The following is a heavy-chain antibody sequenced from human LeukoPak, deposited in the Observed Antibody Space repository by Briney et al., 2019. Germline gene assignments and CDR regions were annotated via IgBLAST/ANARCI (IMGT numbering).Heavy chain of an antibody. J-gene: IGHJ4*02. Sequence: SVTLSLTCTVSGGSISSGDYYWSWIRQPPGKGLEWIGYIYYSGSTYYNPSLKSRVTISVDTSKNQFSLKLSSVTAADTAVYYCASQDGYSNYVGYWGQGTLVTVSS. CDR1: GGSISSGDYY. CDR3: ASQDGYSNYVGY. D-gene: IGHD5-24*01. V-gene: IGHV4-30-4*08. CDR2: IYYSGST.